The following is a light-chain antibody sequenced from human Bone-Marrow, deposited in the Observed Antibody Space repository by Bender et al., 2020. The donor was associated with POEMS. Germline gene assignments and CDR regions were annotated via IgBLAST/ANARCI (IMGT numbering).Light chain of an antibody. CDR2: EVT. CDR3: AVWDDSLNGWV. J-gene: IGLJ3*02. Sequence: QSALTQPPSASGSPGQSVTISCTGTSSDVGGYNYVSWYQHHPGKAPKLMIYEVTKRPSGVPDRFSGSKSGNTASLAISGLQSEDEADYYCAVWDDSLNGWVFGGGTKLTVL. V-gene: IGLV2-8*01. CDR1: SSDVGGYNY.